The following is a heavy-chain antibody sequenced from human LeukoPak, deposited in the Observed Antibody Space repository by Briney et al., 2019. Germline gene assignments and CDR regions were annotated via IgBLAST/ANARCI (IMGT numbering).Heavy chain of an antibody. CDR3: AREGLPSEKIFGAVITYYYRTVDV. D-gene: IGHD3-3*01. CDR2: ITAYNGNT. CDR1: GYTFTNYG. V-gene: IGHV1-18*01. J-gene: IGHJ6*02. Sequence: ASVKVSCKASGYTFTNYGVSWVRQAPGQGLEWMGWITAYNGNTNYAQNFQGRVTMTTDTSTSTAYMELRSLKSDDTAVYYCAREGLPSEKIFGAVITYYYRTVDVWGQGTPVTVS.